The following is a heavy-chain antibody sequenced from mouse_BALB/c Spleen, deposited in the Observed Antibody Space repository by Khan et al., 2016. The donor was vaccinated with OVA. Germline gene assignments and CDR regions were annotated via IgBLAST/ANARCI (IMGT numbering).Heavy chain of an antibody. CDR2: INTNTGEP. J-gene: IGHJ4*01. Sequence: QIQLVQSGPELKKPGETVKISCKASGYTFTNYGMNWVKQSPGKGLKWMGWINTNTGEPTYAEEFKGRFAFSLETSASTAYLQINNIKNEDTATYFCARSRWLLPTMDYGGQGTSVTVSS. V-gene: IGHV9-3*02. CDR3: ARSRWLLPTMDY. CDR1: GYTFTNYG. D-gene: IGHD2-3*01.